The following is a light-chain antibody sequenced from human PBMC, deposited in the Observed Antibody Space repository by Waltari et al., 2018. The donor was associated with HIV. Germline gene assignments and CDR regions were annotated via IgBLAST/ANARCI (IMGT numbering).Light chain of an antibody. CDR2: AAS. J-gene: IGKJ4*01. CDR1: QSISSY. CDR3: QQSYSTLRT. Sequence: IQMTQSPSSLSASVGDRVTITCRASQSISSYLNWYQQKPGKAPKLLIYAASSLQSGVPSRFSGSGSGTDFTLTISSLQPEDFVTYYCQQSYSTLRTFGGGTKVEIK. V-gene: IGKV1-39*01.